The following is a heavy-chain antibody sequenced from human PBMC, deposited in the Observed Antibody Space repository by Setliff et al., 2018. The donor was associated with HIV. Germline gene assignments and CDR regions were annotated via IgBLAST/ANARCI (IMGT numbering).Heavy chain of an antibody. CDR1: GFTFDDYA. Sequence: PGESLKISCAASGFTFDDYAMHWVRQAPGKGLEWVSLITWDGGSTYYADSVKGRFTISRDNSKNSLYLQMNSLRAEDTALYYCAKAGGAGAAGIMPYYYYYMDVWGKGTTVTVSS. J-gene: IGHJ6*03. CDR2: ITWDGGST. CDR3: AKAGGAGAAGIMPYYYYYMDV. V-gene: IGHV3-43D*04. D-gene: IGHD6-13*01.